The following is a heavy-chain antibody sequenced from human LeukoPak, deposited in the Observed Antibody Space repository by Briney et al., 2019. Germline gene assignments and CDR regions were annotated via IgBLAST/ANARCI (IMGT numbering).Heavy chain of an antibody. CDR2: LTDSGDAT. CDR3: ARGYSHNSGGWLDP. J-gene: IGHJ5*02. D-gene: IGHD5-12*01. Sequence: GGSLRLSCAFSGFTFSHYAMSWVRQAPGTGVEGVGSLTDSGDATYYADSVQGRLTISRDNSNSTLYLHISGLRDEDTAVYYCARGYSHNSGGWLDPWGQGTLVTVSS. CDR1: GFTFSHYA. V-gene: IGHV3-23*01.